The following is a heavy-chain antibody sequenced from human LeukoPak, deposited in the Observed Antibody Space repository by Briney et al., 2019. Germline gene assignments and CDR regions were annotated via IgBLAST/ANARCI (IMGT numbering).Heavy chain of an antibody. Sequence: SETLSLTCTVSGSSISSYYWSWIRQPAGKGLEWIGRIYTSGSTNYNPSLKSRVTMSVDTSKNQFSLKLSSVTAADTAVYYCARRLGYCSSTSCYTPSYFDYWGQGTLVTVSS. CDR1: GSSISSYY. V-gene: IGHV4-4*07. CDR3: ARRLGYCSSTSCYTPSYFDY. CDR2: IYTSGST. J-gene: IGHJ4*02. D-gene: IGHD2-2*02.